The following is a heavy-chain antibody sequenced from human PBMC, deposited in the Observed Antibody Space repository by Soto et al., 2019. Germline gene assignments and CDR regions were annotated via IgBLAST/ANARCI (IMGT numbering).Heavy chain of an antibody. Sequence: GKTSETLSLTCTVTGDSINSNYWSWIRQPPGKGLEWIGHISYSGSTDYNPALKSRVTISKDTSKNQFSLQLSSVTAADTAVYFCAREINRYFDSWGQGSVVTVSS. CDR2: ISYSGST. CDR1: GDSINSNY. V-gene: IGHV4-59*01. J-gene: IGHJ4*02. CDR3: AREINRYFDS.